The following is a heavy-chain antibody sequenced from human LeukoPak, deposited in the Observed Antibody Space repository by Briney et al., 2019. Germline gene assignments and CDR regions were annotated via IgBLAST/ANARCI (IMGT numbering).Heavy chain of an antibody. J-gene: IGHJ5*02. CDR2: IYTSGST. CDR3: ARHGGSGSHYNWFDP. Sequence: PSETLSLTCTVSGGSISSGSYYWSWIRQPAGKGLEWIGRIYTSGSTNYNPSLKSRVTISVGTSKNQFSLKLSSVTAADTAVYYCARHGGSGSHYNWFDPWGQGTLVTVSS. D-gene: IGHD3-10*01. CDR1: GGSISSGSYY. V-gene: IGHV4-61*02.